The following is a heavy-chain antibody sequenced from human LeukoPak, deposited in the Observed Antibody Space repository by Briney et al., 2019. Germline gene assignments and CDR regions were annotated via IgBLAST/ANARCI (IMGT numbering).Heavy chain of an antibody. J-gene: IGHJ4*02. CDR2: IFYSGST. CDR1: GGSISSYY. Sequence: SETLSLTCTVSGGSISSYYWSWIRQSPGKGLEWIGYIFYSGSTNYSPSLKSRVTISVDTSKNQYSLKLSSVTAADTAVYYCARGGSGPYPRLDYWGQGSLVTVSS. V-gene: IGHV4-59*01. CDR3: ARGGSGPYPRLDY. D-gene: IGHD6-19*01.